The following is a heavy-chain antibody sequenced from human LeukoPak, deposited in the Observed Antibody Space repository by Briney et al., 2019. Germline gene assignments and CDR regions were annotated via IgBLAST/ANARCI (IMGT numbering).Heavy chain of an antibody. Sequence: ASVKVSCKASGYTFTGYYMHWVRQAPGQGLEWMGWINPNSGGTNSAQKFQGRVTMTRDTSISTAYMELSRPRFDDTAVYYCAREACSSTSCSDAFDIWGQGTMVTVSS. CDR3: AREACSSTSCSDAFDI. V-gene: IGHV1-2*02. J-gene: IGHJ3*02. D-gene: IGHD2-2*01. CDR2: INPNSGGT. CDR1: GYTFTGYY.